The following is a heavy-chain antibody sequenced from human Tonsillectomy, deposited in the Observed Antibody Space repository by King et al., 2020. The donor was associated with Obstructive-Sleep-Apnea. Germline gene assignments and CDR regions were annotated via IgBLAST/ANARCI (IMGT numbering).Heavy chain of an antibody. V-gene: IGHV3-7*01. D-gene: IGHD3-10*01. CDR3: ARVLLWFGELTY. J-gene: IGHJ4*02. Sequence: VQLVESGGALVQPGGSLRLSCATSGFTFSSYWMTWVRQAPGKGLEWVANIKQDGSEKYYADSVKGRFIISRDNAQNSRYLQMDSLGAGDTAVYYCARVLLWFGELTYWGQGTLVTVSS. CDR2: IKQDGSEK. CDR1: GFTFSSYW.